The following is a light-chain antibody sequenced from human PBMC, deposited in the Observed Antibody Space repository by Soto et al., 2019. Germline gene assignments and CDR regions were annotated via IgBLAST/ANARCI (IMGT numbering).Light chain of an antibody. CDR1: TSNIGSKT. Sequence: QYVLTQPPSASGTPAQRVTISCSESTSNIGSKTVSWYQQLPGSAPRVLIYNNNERPSGVPDRFSGSKSGTSASLAISGLQSEDEADYYCATWDDSLPAVFGGGTKLTVL. J-gene: IGLJ2*01. CDR2: NNN. V-gene: IGLV1-44*01. CDR3: ATWDDSLPAV.